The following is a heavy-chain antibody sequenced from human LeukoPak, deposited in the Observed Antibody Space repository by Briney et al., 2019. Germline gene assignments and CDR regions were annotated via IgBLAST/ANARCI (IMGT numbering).Heavy chain of an antibody. V-gene: IGHV3-7*03. CDR3: AIPITNYFWDGLDV. D-gene: IGHD3-3*01. J-gene: IGHJ3*01. CDR2: IKQDGSEK. Sequence: PGGSLRLSCAASGFTFTTYWMSWVRQAPGKGLKWVANIKQDGSEKYYVDSVKGRFTISRDNAKNSLYLQMNSLRVEDTAVYYCAIPITNYFWDGLDVWGQGTMVTVSS. CDR1: GFTFTTYW.